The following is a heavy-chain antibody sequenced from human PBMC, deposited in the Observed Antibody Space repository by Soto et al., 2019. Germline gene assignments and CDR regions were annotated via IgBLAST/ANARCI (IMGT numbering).Heavy chain of an antibody. J-gene: IGHJ4*02. CDR3: ARQGRAAAPAY. D-gene: IGHD6-6*01. CDR1: GGSISSYY. Sequence: QVQLQESGPGLVKPSETLSLTCTVSGGSISSYYWSWIRQPPGKGLEWIGYIYYSGSTNYNPSLKSRVTISVDTSKNQFSLKLSSVTAADTAVYYCARQGRAAAPAYWGQGTLVTVSS. CDR2: IYYSGST. V-gene: IGHV4-59*01.